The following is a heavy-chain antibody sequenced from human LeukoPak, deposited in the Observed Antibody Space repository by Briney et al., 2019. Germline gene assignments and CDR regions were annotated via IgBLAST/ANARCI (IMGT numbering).Heavy chain of an antibody. V-gene: IGHV3-30*02. Sequence: GGSLRLSCAASGFTFLSYGIHWVRQAPGKGLEWVAFIRYDGSNKYYADSVKGRFTISRDNSKNTLYLQMNSLRAEDTALYYCARSGSPMLSIYGDYWGQGTLVTVSS. D-gene: IGHD1-26*01. J-gene: IGHJ4*02. CDR2: IRYDGSNK. CDR1: GFTFLSYG. CDR3: ARSGSPMLSIYGDY.